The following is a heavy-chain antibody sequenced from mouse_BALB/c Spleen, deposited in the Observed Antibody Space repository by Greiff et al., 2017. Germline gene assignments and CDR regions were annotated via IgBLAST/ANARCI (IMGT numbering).Heavy chain of an antibody. CDR1: GYTFTSYW. CDR2: INPSTGYT. J-gene: IGHJ4*01. CDR3: ARTGGYPYAMDY. V-gene: IGHV1-7*01. D-gene: IGHD3-1*01. Sequence: VQVVESGAELAKPGASVKMSCKASGYTFTSYWMHWVKQRPGQGLEWIGYINPSTGYTEYNQKFKDKATLTADKSSSTAYMQLSSLTSEDSAVYYCARTGGYPYAMDYWGQGTSVTVSS.